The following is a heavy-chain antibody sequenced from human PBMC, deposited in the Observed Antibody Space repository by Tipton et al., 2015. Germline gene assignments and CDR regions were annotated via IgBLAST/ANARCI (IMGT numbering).Heavy chain of an antibody. J-gene: IGHJ4*02. V-gene: IGHV4-31*03. Sequence: TLSLTCTVSGASINSGNYYWSWIRRHPGRGLEWIGYISYSGRTFYNPSLKSRLTISADTSENQFSLKLNSVTAADTAVYFWARADTGGYYYEYWGQGTLVTVSS. D-gene: IGHD3-22*01. CDR1: GASINSGNYY. CDR2: ISYSGRT. CDR3: ARADTGGYYYEY.